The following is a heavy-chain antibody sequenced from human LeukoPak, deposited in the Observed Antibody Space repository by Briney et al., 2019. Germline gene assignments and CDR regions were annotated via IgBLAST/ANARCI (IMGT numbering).Heavy chain of an antibody. D-gene: IGHD6-19*01. J-gene: IGHJ3*02. CDR1: GGSISSGDYY. CDR3: ARATWHGLVREAFDI. Sequence: PSETLSLTCTVSGGSISSGDYYWSWIRQPPGKGLEWIGYIYYSGSTYYNPSLKSRVTVSVDTSKNQFSLKLSSVTAADTAVYYCARATWHGLVREAFDIWGQGTMVTVSS. CDR2: IYYSGST. V-gene: IGHV4-30-4*08.